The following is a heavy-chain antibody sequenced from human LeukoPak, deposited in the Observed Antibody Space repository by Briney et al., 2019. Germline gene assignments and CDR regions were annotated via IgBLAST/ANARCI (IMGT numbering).Heavy chain of an antibody. V-gene: IGHV3-7*01. CDR2: VKQDGSEK. CDR1: GLTFSNSA. J-gene: IGHJ4*02. CDR3: ASTQTFDY. Sequence: GGSLRLSCVASGLTFSNSAMTGVRQGLGKGLEWVANVKQDGSEKNYVDSVKGRVIISRDNAKKSLYLQMNSLRAEDTAVYYCASTQTFDYWGQGTLVTVSS.